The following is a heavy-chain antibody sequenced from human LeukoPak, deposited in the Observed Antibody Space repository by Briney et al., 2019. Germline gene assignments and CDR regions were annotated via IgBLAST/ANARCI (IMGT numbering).Heavy chain of an antibody. J-gene: IGHJ4*02. CDR2: IYYSGST. V-gene: IGHV4-39*01. CDR1: GGSISSSSYY. D-gene: IGHD5-18*01. Sequence: SETLSLTCTVSGGSISSSSYYWGWIRQPPGKGLEWIGSIYYSGSTYYNPSLKSRVTISVDTSKNQFSLKLSSVTAADAAVYYCARVSGGVSYGFDYWGQGTLVTVSS. CDR3: ARVSGGVSYGFDY.